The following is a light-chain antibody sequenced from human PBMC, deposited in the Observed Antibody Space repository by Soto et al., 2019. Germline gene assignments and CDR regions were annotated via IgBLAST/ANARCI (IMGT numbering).Light chain of an antibody. CDR1: ENIYTN. CDR3: QKYYNWPRT. Sequence: EIVMTQSPATLSLSPGDSATLSCRASENIYTNLAWYQQKTGQAPRLLFYGESTRATGLPDRFSGTGSGTELTLTINSLQAEDSAVYYCQKYYNWPRTFGQGTRLEIK. J-gene: IGKJ5*01. CDR2: GES. V-gene: IGKV3-15*01.